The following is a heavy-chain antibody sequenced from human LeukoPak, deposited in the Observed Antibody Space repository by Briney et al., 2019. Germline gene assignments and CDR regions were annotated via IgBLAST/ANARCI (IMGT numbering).Heavy chain of an antibody. V-gene: IGHV1-2*02. CDR2: INPNSGGT. Sequence: ASVKVSCKASGYTFTSYYMHWVRQAPGQGLEWMGWINPNSGGTNYAQKFQGRVTMTRDTSISTAYMELSRLRSDDTAVYYCARGFGELWLMGGYWGQGTLVTVSS. D-gene: IGHD3-10*01. CDR3: ARGFGELWLMGGY. J-gene: IGHJ4*02. CDR1: GYTFTSYY.